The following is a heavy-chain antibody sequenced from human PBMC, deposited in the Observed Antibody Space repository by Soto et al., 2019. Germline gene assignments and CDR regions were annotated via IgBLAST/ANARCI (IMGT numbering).Heavy chain of an antibody. CDR2: IRSKAYGGTT. CDR1: GFTFSSYA. D-gene: IGHD6-13*01. V-gene: IGHV3-49*04. Sequence: AGGSLRLSCAASGFTFSSYAMSWVRQAPGKGLEWVGFIRSKAYGGTTEYAASVKGRFTISRDDSKSIAYLQMNSLKTEDTAVYYCTRDGGTAAPSVNAFDIWGQGTMVTVSS. CDR3: TRDGGTAAPSVNAFDI. J-gene: IGHJ3*02.